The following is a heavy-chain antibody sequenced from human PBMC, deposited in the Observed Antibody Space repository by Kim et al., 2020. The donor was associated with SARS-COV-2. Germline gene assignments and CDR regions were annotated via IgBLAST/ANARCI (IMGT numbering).Heavy chain of an antibody. V-gene: IGHV3-21*01. Sequence: GGSLRLSCAASGFTFSSYSMNWVRQAPGKGLEWVSSISSSSSYIYYADSVKGRFTISRDNAKNSLYLQMNSLRAEDTAVYYCARDRVVGYGTNFDYWGQGTLVTVSS. CDR1: GFTFSSYS. J-gene: IGHJ4*02. CDR2: ISSSSSYI. CDR3: ARDRVVGYGTNFDY. D-gene: IGHD2-15*01.